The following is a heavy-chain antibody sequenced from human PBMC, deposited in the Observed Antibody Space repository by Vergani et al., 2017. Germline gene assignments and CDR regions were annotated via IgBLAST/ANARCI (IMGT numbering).Heavy chain of an antibody. CDR1: GGSISSYY. J-gene: IGHJ6*02. D-gene: IGHD2-2*01. CDR3: ARGPPGYCSSTSCRNYYYGMDV. Sequence: QVQLQESGPGLVKPSETLSLTCTVSGGSISSYYWSWIRQPAGKGLEWIGRIYTSGSTNYNPSLKSRITMSVDTAKNQFSLKLGSVTAADTAVYSCARGPPGYCSSTSCRNYYYGMDVWGLGTTVTVSS. CDR2: IYTSGST. V-gene: IGHV4-4*07.